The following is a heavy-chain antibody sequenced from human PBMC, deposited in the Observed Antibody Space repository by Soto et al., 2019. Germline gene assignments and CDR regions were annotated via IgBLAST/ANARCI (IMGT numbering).Heavy chain of an antibody. Sequence: SVKVSCKASGFTFTSSAVQWVRQARGQRLEWIGWIVVGSGNTNYAQKFQERVTITRDMSTSTAYMELSSLRSEDTAVYYCAADPGSGGPGGYSTTGGGYYYGMDVWGQGTTVTVSS. CDR1: GFTFTSSA. CDR2: IVVGSGNT. D-gene: IGHD5-18*01. CDR3: AADPGSGGPGGYSTTGGGYYYGMDV. V-gene: IGHV1-58*01. J-gene: IGHJ6*02.